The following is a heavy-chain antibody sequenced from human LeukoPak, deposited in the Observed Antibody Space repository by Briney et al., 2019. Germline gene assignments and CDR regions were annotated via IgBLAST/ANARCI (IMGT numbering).Heavy chain of an antibody. Sequence: GGSLRLSCAASGFTFSSYEMSWVRQAPGKGLEWVSYISSSGSTIYYADSVKGRFTISRDNAKNSLYLQMNSLRAEDTAVYYCARVVGGTAAGNYYMDVWGKGTTVTVSS. J-gene: IGHJ6*03. D-gene: IGHD6-13*01. CDR3: ARVVGGTAAGNYYMDV. CDR2: ISSSGSTI. CDR1: GFTFSSYE. V-gene: IGHV3-48*03.